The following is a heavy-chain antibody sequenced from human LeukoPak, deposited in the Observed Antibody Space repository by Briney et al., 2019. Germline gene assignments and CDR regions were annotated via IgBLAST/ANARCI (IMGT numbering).Heavy chain of an antibody. CDR2: IYYSGST. V-gene: IGHV4-30-4*08. Sequence: SETLSLTCTVSGGSISSGDYYWSWIRQPPGKGLEWIGYIYYSGSTYYNPSLKSRVTISVDTSKNQFSLKLSSVTAADTAVYYCARLCRITIFGVVFVNWFDPWGQGTLVTVSS. J-gene: IGHJ5*02. CDR1: GGSISSGDYY. CDR3: ARLCRITIFGVVFVNWFDP. D-gene: IGHD3-3*01.